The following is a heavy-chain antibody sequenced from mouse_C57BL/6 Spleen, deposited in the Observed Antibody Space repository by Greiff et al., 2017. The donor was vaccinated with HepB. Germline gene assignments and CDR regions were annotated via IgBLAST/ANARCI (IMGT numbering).Heavy chain of an antibody. CDR3: ARAPLYYGSSPWYFDV. D-gene: IGHD1-1*01. CDR2: ISYDGSN. V-gene: IGHV3-6*01. CDR1: GYSITSGYY. Sequence: EVQLQQSGPGLVKPSQSLSLTCSVTGYSITSGYYWNWIRQFPGNKLEWMGYISYDGSNNYNPSLKNRISITRDTSKNQCFLKLNSVTTEDTATYYCARAPLYYGSSPWYFDVWGTGTTVTVSS. J-gene: IGHJ1*03.